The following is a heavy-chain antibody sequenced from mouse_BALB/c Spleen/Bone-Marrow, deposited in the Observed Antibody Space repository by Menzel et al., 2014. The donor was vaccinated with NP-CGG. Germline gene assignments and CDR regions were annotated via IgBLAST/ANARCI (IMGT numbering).Heavy chain of an antibody. CDR2: IYPGDGDT. CDR1: GYVFSTYW. V-gene: IGHV1-80*01. CDR3: ARGGISVDY. J-gene: IGHJ2*01. Sequence: VQLVESGAELVRPGSSVKISCESFGYVFSTYWINWVKQRPGQGLEWIGQIYPGDGDTDYNGKFKDKATLTADKSSNTAYMQLSSLTSEDSAVYFCARGGISVDYWGQGTTLTVSS.